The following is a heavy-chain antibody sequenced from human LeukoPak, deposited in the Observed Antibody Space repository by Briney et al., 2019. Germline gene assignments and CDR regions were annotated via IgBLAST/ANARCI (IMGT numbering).Heavy chain of an antibody. CDR2: IYYSGST. Sequence: SETLSLTCTVSGGSVSSGDYYWSWIRQPPGKGLEWIGYIYYSGSTYYNPSLKSRATISVDTSKNQFSLKLSSVTAADTAVYYCASYDSSGYRAFDVWGQGTMVTVSS. J-gene: IGHJ3*01. CDR1: GGSVSSGDYY. V-gene: IGHV4-30-4*01. D-gene: IGHD3-22*01. CDR3: ASYDSSGYRAFDV.